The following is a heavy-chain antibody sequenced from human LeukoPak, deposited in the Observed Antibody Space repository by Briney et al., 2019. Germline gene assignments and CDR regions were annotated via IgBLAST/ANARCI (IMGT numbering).Heavy chain of an antibody. Sequence: SETLSLTCTVSGGSISSYYWSWIRQPPGKGLEWIGEINHSGSTNYNPSLKSRVTISVDTSKNQFSLKLSSVTAADTAVYYCARGPLSSGWYLYYYYGMDVWGQGTTVTVSS. CDR3: ARGPLSSGWYLYYYYGMDV. CDR1: GGSISSYY. V-gene: IGHV4-34*01. J-gene: IGHJ6*02. CDR2: INHSGST. D-gene: IGHD6-19*01.